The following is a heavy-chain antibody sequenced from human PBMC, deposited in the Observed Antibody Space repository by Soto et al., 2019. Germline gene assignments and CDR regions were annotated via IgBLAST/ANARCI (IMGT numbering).Heavy chain of an antibody. CDR3: ARGYNYSPGDS. Sequence: QVQLVQSGAEAKKPGSSVKVSCKASGGTFSRYAISWVRQAPGQGLEWMGGIIPMIGTAHYAQKFQGRVTITADESTRTAYMELSSLRSEDTAVYYSARGYNYSPGDSWGQGTLVTVSS. V-gene: IGHV1-69*01. CDR2: IIPMIGTA. J-gene: IGHJ4*02. D-gene: IGHD3-10*01. CDR1: GGTFSRYA.